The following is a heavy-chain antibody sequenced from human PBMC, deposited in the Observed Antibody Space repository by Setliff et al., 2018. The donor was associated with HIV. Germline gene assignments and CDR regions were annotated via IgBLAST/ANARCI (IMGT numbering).Heavy chain of an antibody. J-gene: IGHJ4*01. CDR2: INPNSGGT. CDR1: GYSFSGYY. V-gene: IGHV1-2*02. CDR3: VRSGYYWNTSPSF. Sequence: ASVKVSCKASGYSFSGYYMHWVRQAPGQGLEWMGWINPNSGGTDYAQNFQGRVTMTRDTSISTGSLKLSSVTAADTAVYYCVRSGYYWNTSPSFWGHGTLVTVSS. D-gene: IGHD1-1*01.